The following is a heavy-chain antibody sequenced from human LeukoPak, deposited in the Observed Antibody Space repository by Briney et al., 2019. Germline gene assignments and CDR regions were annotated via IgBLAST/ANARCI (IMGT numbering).Heavy chain of an antibody. J-gene: IGHJ4*02. CDR3: ARDSRLASRTGTFDS. CDR2: IFHNGDT. CDR1: GGSFSWGGSY. V-gene: IGHV4-30-2*01. D-gene: IGHD1-7*01. Sequence: NPSETLSLTCTISGGSFSWGGSYWSWIRQPPGKGLEWLGYIFHNGDTYYNSSLKSRVSLSVDKANKKFSLRLTSVTAADTAVYFCARDSRLASRTGTFDSWGQGTLVIASS.